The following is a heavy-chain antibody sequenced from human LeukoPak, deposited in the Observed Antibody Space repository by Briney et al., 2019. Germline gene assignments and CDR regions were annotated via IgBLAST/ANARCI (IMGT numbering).Heavy chain of an antibody. J-gene: IGHJ4*02. V-gene: IGHV3-66*01. CDR2: IYSGGST. Sequence: GGPLRLSCAASGFTVSSNYMSWVRQAPGKGLEWVSVIYSGGSTYYADSVKGRFTISRDNSKNTLYLQMNSLRAEDTAVYYCAREYYYDSSGPFDYWGQGTLVTVSS. D-gene: IGHD3-22*01. CDR3: AREYYYDSSGPFDY. CDR1: GFTVSSNY.